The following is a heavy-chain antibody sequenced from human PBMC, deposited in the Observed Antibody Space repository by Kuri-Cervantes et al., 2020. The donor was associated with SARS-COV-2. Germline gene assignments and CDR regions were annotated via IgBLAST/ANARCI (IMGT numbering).Heavy chain of an antibody. CDR2: ISGSGGST. D-gene: IGHD1-26*01. Sequence: GESLRLSCAASGFTFSSYAMSWVRQAPGKGLEWVSAISGSGGSTYYADSVKGRFTISRDNSKNTLYLQMNSLRAEDTAVYYCAKDLSGSYYFDYWGQGTLVTVSS. V-gene: IGHV3-23*01. J-gene: IGHJ4*02. CDR3: AKDLSGSYYFDY. CDR1: GFTFSSYA.